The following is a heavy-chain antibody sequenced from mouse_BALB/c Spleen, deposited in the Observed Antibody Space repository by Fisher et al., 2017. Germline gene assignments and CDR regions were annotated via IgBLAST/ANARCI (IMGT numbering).Heavy chain of an antibody. Sequence: KFKGKATLTVDNSSSTAYMELRSLTSEDSAVYYCARYGYWYFDVWGAGTTVTVSS. CDR3: ARYGYWYFDV. D-gene: IGHD1-1*01. J-gene: IGHJ1*01. V-gene: IGHV1-26*01.